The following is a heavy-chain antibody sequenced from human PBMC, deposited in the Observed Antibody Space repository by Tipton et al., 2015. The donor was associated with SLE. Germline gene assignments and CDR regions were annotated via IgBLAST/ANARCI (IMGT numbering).Heavy chain of an antibody. CDR3: ARQMGLLWFGESNWFDP. D-gene: IGHD3-10*01. CDR1: GYSISSDYY. V-gene: IGHV4-38-2*02. J-gene: IGHJ5*02. Sequence: TLSLTCTVSGYSISSDYYWGWIRQPPGKGLEWIGSIYHSGNTFYNPSLRGRSTVSVDTSKNQFSLKLTSGTAADTAVYYCARQMGLLWFGESNWFDPWGQGTLVTVSS. CDR2: IYHSGNT.